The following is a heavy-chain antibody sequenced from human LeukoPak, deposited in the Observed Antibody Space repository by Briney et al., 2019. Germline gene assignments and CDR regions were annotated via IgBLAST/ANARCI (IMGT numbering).Heavy chain of an antibody. D-gene: IGHD6-13*01. V-gene: IGHV4-59*01. CDR3: ARTTEAHSWRTRYYDYYMDV. CDR1: GGSISSYY. Sequence: SETLSLTCTVSGGSISSYYWSWIRQPPGKGLEWIGCIYYSGSTNYNPSLKSRLTISVDTSKNQFSLKLSSVTAADTAVYYYARTTEAHSWRTRYYDYYMDVWGKGTTVAVSS. CDR2: IYYSGST. J-gene: IGHJ6*03.